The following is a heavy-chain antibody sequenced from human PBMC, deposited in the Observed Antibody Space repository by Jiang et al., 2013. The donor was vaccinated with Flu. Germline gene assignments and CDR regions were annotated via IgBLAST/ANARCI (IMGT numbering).Heavy chain of an antibody. V-gene: IGHV1-46*01. CDR1: GYTFTSYY. J-gene: IGHJ5*02. Sequence: GAEVKKPGASVKVSCKASGYTFTSYYMHWVRQAPGQGLEWMGIINPSGGSTSYAQKFQGRVTMTRDTSTSTVYMELSSLRSEDTAVYYCARDRPIQLSSSWAQNWFDPWGQGTLVTVSS. D-gene: IGHD6-13*01. CDR2: INPSGGST. CDR3: ARDRPIQLSSSWAQNWFDP.